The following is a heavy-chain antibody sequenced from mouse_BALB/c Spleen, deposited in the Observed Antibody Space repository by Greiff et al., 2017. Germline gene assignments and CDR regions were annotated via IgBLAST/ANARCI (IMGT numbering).Heavy chain of an antibody. D-gene: IGHD2-10*01. CDR3: ARPGLLDAMDY. CDR1: GYSFTDYY. Sequence: VQLQQSGPELVKTGASVKISCKASGYSFTDYYMHWVKQSPEKSFEWIGEINPSTGGTSYNQKFKGKATLTVDKSSSTAYMQLKSLTSEDSAVYYCARPGLLDAMDYWGQGTSVTVSS. CDR2: INPSTGGT. V-gene: IGHV1-42*01. J-gene: IGHJ4*01.